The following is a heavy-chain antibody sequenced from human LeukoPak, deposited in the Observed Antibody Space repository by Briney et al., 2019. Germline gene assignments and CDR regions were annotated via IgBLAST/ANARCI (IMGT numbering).Heavy chain of an antibody. D-gene: IGHD3-22*01. Sequence: ASVKVSCKASGYTFTSNGISWVRQAPGQGLEWMGWINPNSGGTNYAQKFQGRVTMTRDTPISTAYMELNRLRSDDSAVYYRATDRNYYDNSGYLYWGQGTLVTVSS. CDR1: GYTFTSNG. V-gene: IGHV1-2*02. CDR2: INPNSGGT. J-gene: IGHJ4*02. CDR3: ATDRNYYDNSGYLY.